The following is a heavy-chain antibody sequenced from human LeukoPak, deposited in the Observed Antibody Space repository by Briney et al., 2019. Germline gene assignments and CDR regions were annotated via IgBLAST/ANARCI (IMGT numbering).Heavy chain of an antibody. CDR3: ARAFWSGYFDY. D-gene: IGHD3-3*01. Sequence: QVQLQESGPGLVKPSQTLSLTCTVSGGSISSGDYYWCWIRQPPGEGQEWIGYIYYSGSTYYNPSLKSRVTISVDTSKNQFSLKLSSVTAADTAVYYCARAFWSGYFDYWGQGTLVTVSS. CDR1: GGSISSGDYY. V-gene: IGHV4-30-4*08. J-gene: IGHJ4*02. CDR2: IYYSGST.